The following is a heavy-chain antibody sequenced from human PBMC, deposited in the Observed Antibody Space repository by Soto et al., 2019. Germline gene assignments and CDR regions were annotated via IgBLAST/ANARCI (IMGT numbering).Heavy chain of an antibody. CDR1: GFTFSSYS. J-gene: IGHJ6*02. CDR2: ISSSSSTI. CDR3: ARDGAQSVRVTMIDYYYGMDV. D-gene: IGHD3-22*01. V-gene: IGHV3-48*02. Sequence: GGSLRLSCAASGFTFSSYSMNWVRQAPGKGLEWVSYISSSSSTIYYADSVKGRFTISRDNAKNSLYLQMNSLRDEDTAVYYCARDGAQSVRVTMIDYYYGMDVWGQGTTVTVSS.